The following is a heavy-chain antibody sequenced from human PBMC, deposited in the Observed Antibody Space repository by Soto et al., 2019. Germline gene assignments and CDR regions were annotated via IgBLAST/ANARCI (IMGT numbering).Heavy chain of an antibody. CDR2: ISNNGYDT. J-gene: IGHJ3*02. CDR3: AHPRGYGVFDAVDI. CDR1: GFFFSTYA. V-gene: IGHV3-23*01. D-gene: IGHD4-17*01. Sequence: EVQLLESGGGLVQPGGSLRLSCAASGFFFSTYAMNWVRQAPGKGLEWVSAISNNGYDTYYAESVRGRFTISRDNSINTLYLQTSRLRTEDTAVYYCAHPRGYGVFDAVDIWGQGTMVTVSS.